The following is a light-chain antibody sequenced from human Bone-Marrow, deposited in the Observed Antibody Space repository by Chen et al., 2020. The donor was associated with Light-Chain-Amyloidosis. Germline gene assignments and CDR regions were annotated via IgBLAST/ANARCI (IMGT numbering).Light chain of an antibody. V-gene: IGKV1-27*01. J-gene: IGKJ3*01. CDR3: QNYYSAPFT. Sequence: IQMTPSPSSLSASVGDRVSLTCRASRPISFFLAWYQQKPGRLPRLLIYAARTLQSGVPSRFSGSTSGTDFTLTISSLQPEDVATYYCQNYYSAPFTFGPGTKVDIK. CDR1: RPISFF. CDR2: AAR.